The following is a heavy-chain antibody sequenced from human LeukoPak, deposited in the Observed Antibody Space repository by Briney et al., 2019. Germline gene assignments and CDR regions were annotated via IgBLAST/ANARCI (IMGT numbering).Heavy chain of an antibody. CDR2: INHSGST. CDR1: GGSFSGYY. Sequence: KASETLSLTCAVYGGSFSGYYWSWIRQPPGKGLEWIGEINHSGSTNYNPSLKSRVTISVDTSKNQFSLKLSSVTAADTAVYYCARGGRMGAIDYWGQGTLVTVPS. D-gene: IGHD1-26*01. J-gene: IGHJ4*02. CDR3: ARGGRMGAIDY. V-gene: IGHV4-34*01.